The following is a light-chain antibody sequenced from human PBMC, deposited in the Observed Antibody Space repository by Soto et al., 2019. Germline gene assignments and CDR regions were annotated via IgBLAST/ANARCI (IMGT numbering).Light chain of an antibody. J-gene: IGLJ2*01. CDR3: CSYAGSYTVV. Sequence: QSVLTQPRSVSGSPGQSVTISCTGTSSDVGGYNYVSWYQQHPGKAPKLMIYDVSKRPSGVPDRFSGSKSGNTASLTISGPQAEDEADYYCCSYAGSYTVVFGGGNKVTV. CDR2: DVS. CDR1: SSDVGGYNY. V-gene: IGLV2-11*01.